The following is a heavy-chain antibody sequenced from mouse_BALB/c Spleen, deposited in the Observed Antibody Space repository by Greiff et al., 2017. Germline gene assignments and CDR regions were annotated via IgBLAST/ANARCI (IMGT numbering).Heavy chain of an antibody. Sequence: VQLHQSGAELVRPGASVKLSCKASGYTFTSYWINWVKQRPGQGLEWIGNIYPSDSYTNYNQKFKDKATLTVDKSSSTAYMQLSSPTSEDSAVYYCTRGNYYAMDYWGQGTSVTVSS. CDR1: GYTFTSYW. CDR2: IYPSDSYT. V-gene: IGHV1-69*02. D-gene: IGHD2-1*01. J-gene: IGHJ4*01. CDR3: TRGNYYAMDY.